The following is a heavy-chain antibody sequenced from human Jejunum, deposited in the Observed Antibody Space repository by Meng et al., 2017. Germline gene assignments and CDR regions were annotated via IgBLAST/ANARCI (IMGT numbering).Heavy chain of an antibody. CDR1: TFSGDG. J-gene: IGHJ1*01. V-gene: IGHV3-23*01. Sequence: TFSGDGVGWVRQGAWKGLEWVSSITGTGCSTYYAESVKGRFTISRDRSNNTLHLQINNLRAEDTALYHCAKEAASSRYEYFQDWRQATLVTVSS. CDR3: AKEAASSRYEYFQD. CDR2: ITGTGCST. D-gene: IGHD3-16*02.